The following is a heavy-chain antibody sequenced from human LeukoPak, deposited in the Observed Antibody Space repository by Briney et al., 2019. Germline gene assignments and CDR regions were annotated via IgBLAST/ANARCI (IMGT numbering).Heavy chain of an antibody. Sequence: GGSLRLSCVASGFTFSSYSMNWVRQAPGKGLEWVSSISSSSSYIYYADSVKGRFTISRDNAKNSLYLQMNSLRAEDTAVYYCARAFGYNYIFDYWGQGTLVTVSS. D-gene: IGHD5-24*01. CDR3: ARAFGYNYIFDY. V-gene: IGHV3-21*01. CDR2: ISSSSSYI. CDR1: GFTFSSYS. J-gene: IGHJ4*02.